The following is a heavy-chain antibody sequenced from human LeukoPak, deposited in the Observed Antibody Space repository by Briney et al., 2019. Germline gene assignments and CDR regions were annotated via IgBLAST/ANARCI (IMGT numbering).Heavy chain of an antibody. CDR3: ARAERRNPDCSSTSCYGYYYGMDD. Sequence: PGGSLRLSCAASGFTFSSYSMNWVRQAPGKGLEWVSYISSSSSTIYYADSVKGRFTISRDNAKNSLYLQMNSLRAEDTAVYYCARAERRNPDCSSTSCYGYYYGMDDWGQGTTVTVSS. D-gene: IGHD2-2*01. J-gene: IGHJ6*02. V-gene: IGHV3-48*01. CDR2: ISSSSSTI. CDR1: GFTFSSYS.